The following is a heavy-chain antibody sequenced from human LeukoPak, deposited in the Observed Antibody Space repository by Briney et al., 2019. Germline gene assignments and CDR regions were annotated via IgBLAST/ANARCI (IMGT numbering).Heavy chain of an antibody. D-gene: IGHD3-3*01. CDR3: TRGDLYYDFWSGYYRPYYFDY. CDR1: GFTFGDCA. V-gene: IGHV3-49*04. CDR2: IGSKAYGGTT. Sequence: GRSLRLSCTASGFTFGDCAMSWVRQAPGKGLEWVGFIGSKAYGGTTEYAASVKGRFTISRDDSKSIAYLQMNSLKTEDTAVYYCTRGDLYYDFWSGYYRPYYFDYWGQGTLVTVSS. J-gene: IGHJ4*02.